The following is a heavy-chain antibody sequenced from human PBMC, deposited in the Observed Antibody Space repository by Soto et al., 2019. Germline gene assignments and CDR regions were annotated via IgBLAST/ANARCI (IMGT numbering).Heavy chain of an antibody. CDR1: GFTFSSYA. J-gene: IGHJ6*02. V-gene: IGHV3-23*01. Sequence: GYLSFSYTASGFTFSSYATSWVRQAPGKRLEWVSAISGSGGSTYYADSVKGRFTISRDNSKNTLYLQMNSLRAEDTAVYYCAKSTTTVGPFHYYYGMDVWGQGTTVTVSS. CDR2: ISGSGGST. CDR3: AKSTTTVGPFHYYYGMDV. D-gene: IGHD4-17*01.